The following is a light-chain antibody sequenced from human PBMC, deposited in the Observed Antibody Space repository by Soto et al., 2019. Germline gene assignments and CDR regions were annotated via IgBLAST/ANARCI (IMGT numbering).Light chain of an antibody. J-gene: IGKJ4*01. Sequence: EIVLTQSPATLSLSPGERATLSFRASQSISSNLTWYQQKPGQAPRLLIYDASNRATDIPARFSRSGSGTDFTLTISSLETEDFAVYYCQRRDWPLAFGGGTKVEIK. V-gene: IGKV3-11*01. CDR3: QRRDWPLA. CDR2: DAS. CDR1: QSISSN.